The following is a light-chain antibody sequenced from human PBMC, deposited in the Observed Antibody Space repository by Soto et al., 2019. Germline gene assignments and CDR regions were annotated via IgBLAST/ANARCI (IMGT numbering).Light chain of an antibody. V-gene: IGLV2-14*01. J-gene: IGLJ3*02. CDR3: SSYPTSSTWV. CDR1: SSDVGGYNY. CDR2: EVS. Sequence: QSALTQPASVSGSPGQSITISCTGTSSDVGGYNYVSWFQQHPGKAPKLMISEVSNRPSGVSNRFSGSKSGNTASLTISGLKAEDEADYYCSSYPTSSTWVFGGGTKVTVL.